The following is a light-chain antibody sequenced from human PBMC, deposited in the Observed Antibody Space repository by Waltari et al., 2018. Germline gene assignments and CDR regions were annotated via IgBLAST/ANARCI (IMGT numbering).Light chain of an antibody. CDR3: SSYTSSSTPVI. V-gene: IGLV2-14*01. J-gene: IGLJ2*01. CDR2: EVS. CDR1: SSDVGGYNS. Sequence: QSALTQPASVSGSPGQSITIPCPGTSSDVGGYNSVSWYQQHPGKAPKPVIYEVSNRPAGVSNRFSASKSGNTASLTISGLQAEDEADYYCSSYTSSSTPVIFGGGTKLTVL.